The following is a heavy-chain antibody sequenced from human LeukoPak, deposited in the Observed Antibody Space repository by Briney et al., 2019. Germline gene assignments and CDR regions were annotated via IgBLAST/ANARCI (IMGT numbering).Heavy chain of an antibody. CDR1: GGSFSGYY. CDR2: ITHSGST. J-gene: IGHJ4*02. D-gene: IGHD6-13*01. V-gene: IGHV4-34*01. CDR3: ARRLAAAGRTLDY. Sequence: SETLSLTCAVYGGSFSGYYWSWIRQPPGKGLEWIGEITHSGSTNYNPSLKSRVTISVDKSKNQFSLKLSSVTAADTAVYYCARRLAAAGRTLDYWGQGTLVTVSS.